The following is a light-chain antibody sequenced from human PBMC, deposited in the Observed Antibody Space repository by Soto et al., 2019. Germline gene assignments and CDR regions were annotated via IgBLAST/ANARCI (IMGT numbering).Light chain of an antibody. V-gene: IGKV4-1*01. CDR2: WAS. Sequence: DLVMTQSPDSLAVSLGERATINCKSSRTVLYSPNSKNYLAWYQQKPGQPPKLLISWASTRESGVPDRFSGSGYGTDFTLTISSLQAGDAAVYYCQQYLGTPVTFGQGTRLEIQ. J-gene: IGKJ5*01. CDR1: RTVLYSPNSKNY. CDR3: QQYLGTPVT.